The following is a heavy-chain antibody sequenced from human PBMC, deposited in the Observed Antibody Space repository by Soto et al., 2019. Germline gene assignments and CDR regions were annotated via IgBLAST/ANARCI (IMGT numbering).Heavy chain of an antibody. CDR3: AREYCSSTSCYAPYYYYGMDV. CDR1: GYTFTSYG. V-gene: IGHV1-18*01. Sequence: QVQLVQSGAEVKKPGASVKVSCKASGYTFTSYGISWVRQAPGQGLEWMGWISAYNGNTNYAQKLQGRVTMTTDTSTSTAYMKLRSLRSDDTAVYYCAREYCSSTSCYAPYYYYGMDVWGQGTTVTVSS. J-gene: IGHJ6*02. CDR2: ISAYNGNT. D-gene: IGHD2-2*01.